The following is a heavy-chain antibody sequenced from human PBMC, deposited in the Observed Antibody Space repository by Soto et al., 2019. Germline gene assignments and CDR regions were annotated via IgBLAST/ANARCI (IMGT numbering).Heavy chain of an antibody. CDR3: AGQRAAGYGAFDP. V-gene: IGHV4-4*02. Sequence: PSETLSLTCAVSGGSINSNRWWTWVRQAPGKGLEWIGEIHDGGTTNYNLSLKSRVTLSIDESKNQFSLDMKSVSAADTAVYYCAGQRAAGYGAFDPWGQGILVTVSS. CDR1: GGSINSNRW. J-gene: IGHJ5*02. D-gene: IGHD3-9*01. CDR2: IHDGGTT.